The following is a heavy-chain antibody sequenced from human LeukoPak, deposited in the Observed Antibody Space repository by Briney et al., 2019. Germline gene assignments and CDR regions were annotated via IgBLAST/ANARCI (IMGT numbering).Heavy chain of an antibody. CDR1: GGSISSSSYY. Sequence: SETLSLTCTVSGGSISSSSYYWGWIRQPPGKGLEWIGSIYYSGSTYYNPSLKSRVTISVDTSKNQFSLKLSSVTAADTAVYYCARDWVRAAGDLAWGQGTLVTVSS. J-gene: IGHJ5*02. CDR2: IYYSGST. CDR3: ARDWVRAAGDLA. D-gene: IGHD6-13*01. V-gene: IGHV4-39*07.